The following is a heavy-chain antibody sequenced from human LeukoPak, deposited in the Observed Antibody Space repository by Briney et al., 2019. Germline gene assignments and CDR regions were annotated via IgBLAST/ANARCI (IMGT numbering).Heavy chain of an antibody. Sequence: PGGSLRLSCAASGFTFSSYGMSWVRQAPGKGLEWVSAISGSGGSTYYADSVKGRFTISRDNSKNTLYLQMNSLRAEDTAVYYCAKPPGYSYGYNYWGQGTLVTVSS. CDR1: GFTFSSYG. V-gene: IGHV3-23*01. J-gene: IGHJ4*02. CDR2: ISGSGGST. CDR3: AKPPGYSYGYNY. D-gene: IGHD5-18*01.